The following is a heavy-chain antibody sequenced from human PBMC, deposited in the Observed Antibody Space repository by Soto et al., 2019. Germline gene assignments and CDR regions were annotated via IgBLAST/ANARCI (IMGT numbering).Heavy chain of an antibody. CDR3: ARALSYNNYAMDA. D-gene: IGHD3-16*02. V-gene: IGHV6-1*01. CDR2: TYYRSTWLN. CDR1: GDSVSSNTAA. Sequence: SQTLSLTCAISGDSVSSNTAAWNWIRQSPSRGLEWLGRTYYRSTWLNDYAVSVKSRITINSDTSKNQLSLQLNSVTPEDTALYYCARALSYNNYAMDAWGQGTTVTVSS. J-gene: IGHJ6*02.